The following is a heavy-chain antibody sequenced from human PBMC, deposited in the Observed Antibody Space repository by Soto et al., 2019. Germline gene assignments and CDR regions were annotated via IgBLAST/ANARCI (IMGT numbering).Heavy chain of an antibody. J-gene: IGHJ4*02. D-gene: IGHD2-2*01. V-gene: IGHV3-15*01. CDR2: IKSKTDGGTT. Sequence: EVQLVESGGGLVKPGGSLRLSCTASGFTFSNVWMTWVRQAPGKGLEWVGRIKSKTDGGTTDYAAPVKGRFTISRDDSENTLYLQMNSLKTEDTAMYYCVPPRRVCSYTSCYDAYWGQGTLVTVSS. CDR1: GFTFSNVW. CDR3: VPPRRVCSYTSCYDAY.